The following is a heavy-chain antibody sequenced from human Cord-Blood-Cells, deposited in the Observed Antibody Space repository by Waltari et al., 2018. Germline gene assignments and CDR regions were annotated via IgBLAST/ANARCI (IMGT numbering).Heavy chain of an antibody. CDR3: ARRSGKQLDYFDY. CDR1: GGSISSSSYY. V-gene: IGHV4-39*01. Sequence: QLQLQESGPGLVKPSEPLSLTCTVSGGSISSSSYYWGWIRQPPGKGLEWIGSIYYSGSTYYNPSLKSRVTISVDTSKNQFSLKLSSVTAADTAVYYCARRSGKQLDYFDYWGQGTLVTVSS. CDR2: IYYSGST. J-gene: IGHJ4*02. D-gene: IGHD6-6*01.